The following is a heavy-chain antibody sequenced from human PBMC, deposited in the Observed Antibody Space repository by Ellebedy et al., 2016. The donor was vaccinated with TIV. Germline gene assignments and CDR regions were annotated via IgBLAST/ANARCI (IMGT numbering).Heavy chain of an antibody. D-gene: IGHD5-18*01. J-gene: IGHJ4*02. V-gene: IGHV3-43*01. CDR1: GFTFDDYT. CDR3: AKDSSGYLSAATEYYFDY. Sequence: GGSLRLXCAASGFTFDDYTMHWVRQPPGKGLEWVSLIHWDDGSTYYADSVKGRFTISRDNNKNSLYLQMNSLRTEDTALYYCAKDSSGYLSAATEYYFDYWGQGTLVTVSS. CDR2: IHWDDGST.